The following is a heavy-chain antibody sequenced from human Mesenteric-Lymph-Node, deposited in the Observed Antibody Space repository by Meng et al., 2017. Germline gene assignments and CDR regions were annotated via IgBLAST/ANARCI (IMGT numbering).Heavy chain of an antibody. V-gene: IGHV3-48*04. CDR3: AKDRRCSGGSCYSYFDY. CDR1: GFTFSSYS. CDR2: ISSSGSTI. D-gene: IGHD2-15*01. Sequence: GESLKISCAASGFTFSSYSMNWVRQAPGKGLEWVSYISSSGSTIYYADSVKGRFTISRDNAKNSLYLQMNSLRAEDTAVYYCAKDRRCSGGSCYSYFDYWGQGTLVTVSS. J-gene: IGHJ4*02.